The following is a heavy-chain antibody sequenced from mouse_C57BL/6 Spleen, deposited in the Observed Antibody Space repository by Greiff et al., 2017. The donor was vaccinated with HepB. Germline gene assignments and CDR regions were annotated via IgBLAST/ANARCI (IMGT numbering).Heavy chain of an antibody. CDR3: ASDYGSLRAYWYFDV. Sequence: QVQLQQPGTELVKPGASVKLSCKASGYTFTSYWMPWVKQRPGQGLEWIGNINPSNGGTNYNEKFKSKATLTVDKSSSTAYMQLSSLTSEDSAVYYCASDYGSLRAYWYFDVWGTGTTVTVSS. V-gene: IGHV1-53*01. D-gene: IGHD1-1*01. CDR2: INPSNGGT. CDR1: GYTFTSYW. J-gene: IGHJ1*03.